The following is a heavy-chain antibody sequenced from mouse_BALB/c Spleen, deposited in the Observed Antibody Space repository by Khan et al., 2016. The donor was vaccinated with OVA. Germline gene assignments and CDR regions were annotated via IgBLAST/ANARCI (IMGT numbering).Heavy chain of an antibody. V-gene: IGHV1S41*01. CDR1: GYTFTSYW. J-gene: IGHJ4*01. Sequence: DLVKPGASVKLSCKASGYTFTSYWINWIKQRPGQGLEWIGRIGPGSSNAYYNVMFKGKATLTVDTSSNTAYIQLSSLSSEDSAVYFCARENYYGRGCYAMDYWGQGASVTVSA. D-gene: IGHD1-1*01. CDR3: ARENYYGRGCYAMDY. CDR2: IGPGSSNA.